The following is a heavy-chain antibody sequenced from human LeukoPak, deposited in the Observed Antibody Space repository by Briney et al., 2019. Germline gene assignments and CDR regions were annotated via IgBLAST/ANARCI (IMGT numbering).Heavy chain of an antibody. CDR2: ISGSGGST. Sequence: GRSLRLSCAASGFTFSSYAMSWVRQAPGKGLEWVSAISGSGGSTYYADSVKGRFTISRDNSKNTLYLQMNSLRAEDTAVYYCAKDRQWLVSSTFDYWGQGTLVTVSS. V-gene: IGHV3-23*01. J-gene: IGHJ4*02. CDR3: AKDRQWLVSSTFDY. CDR1: GFTFSSYA. D-gene: IGHD6-19*01.